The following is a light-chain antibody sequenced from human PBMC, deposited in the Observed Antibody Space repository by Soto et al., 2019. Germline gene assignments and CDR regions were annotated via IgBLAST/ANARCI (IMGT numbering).Light chain of an antibody. V-gene: IGLV2-23*02. J-gene: IGLJ1*01. CDR1: SSDIGSYNV. CDR3: CSRGGISPTYV. CDR2: EVN. Sequence: QSVLTQPASVSGSPGQSIAISCTGTSSDIGSYNVVAWYQQHPGKAPKLIIYEVNKRPSGVSDRFSGSKSGNTASLAISGLRAEDEADYHYCCSRGGISPTYVFGTGTKVTVL.